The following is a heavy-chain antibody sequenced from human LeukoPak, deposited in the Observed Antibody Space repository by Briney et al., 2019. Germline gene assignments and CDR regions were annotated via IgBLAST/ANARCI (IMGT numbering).Heavy chain of an antibody. CDR3: ARHPNSNWDY. V-gene: IGHV3-7*03. CDR1: GFTFRNYW. D-gene: IGHD6-13*01. Sequence: GGSLRLSCAASGFTFRNYWISWVRQVPGKGLEWVANINEGGNEKNYVDSVKGRFTASRDNAQNSLYLQMNSLRVEDTAVYYCARHPNSNWDYWGQGTLVTVSS. J-gene: IGHJ4*02. CDR2: INEGGNEK.